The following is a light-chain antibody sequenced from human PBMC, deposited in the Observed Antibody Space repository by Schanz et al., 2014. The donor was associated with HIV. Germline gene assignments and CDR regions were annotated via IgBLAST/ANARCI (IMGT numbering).Light chain of an antibody. Sequence: QSVLTQPPSASATPGQRVTISCSGSSSNIGGNYVFWYQQVPGTAPKLLIYETNQRPSEVPDRFSGSMSGTSASLAISGLRSGDEADYYCSTWDDSLKSVLFGGGTKLTVL. CDR3: STWDDSLKSVL. CDR1: SSNIGGNY. J-gene: IGLJ2*01. CDR2: ETN. V-gene: IGLV1-47*01.